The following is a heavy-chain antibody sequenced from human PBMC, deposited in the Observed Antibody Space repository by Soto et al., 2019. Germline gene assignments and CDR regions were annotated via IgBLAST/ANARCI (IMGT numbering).Heavy chain of an antibody. J-gene: IGHJ4*02. V-gene: IGHV3-30-3*01. CDR3: ARRLATTVSALGY. CDR1: GLTFTSSS. CDR2: ISENGDRQ. Sequence: QVQLVQSGGGVVQAGNSLRLSCTASGLTFTSSSFHWVRQAPGKGLEWVAVISENGDRQYSTESVRGRFLISRDSSENTVYLQMNSLRPEDTGVYFCARRLATTVSALGYWGQVALVTVSS. D-gene: IGHD4-17*01.